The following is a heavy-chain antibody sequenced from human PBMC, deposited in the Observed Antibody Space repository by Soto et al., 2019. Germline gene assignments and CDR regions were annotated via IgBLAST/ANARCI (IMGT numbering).Heavy chain of an antibody. J-gene: IGHJ4*02. CDR2: INHSGST. Sequence: SETLSLTCAVYGGSFSGYYWTWIRQPPGTGLEWIGEINHSGSTNYSPSLKSRVTISVDTSKNQFSLKLTSVTAADTAVYYCARDKIAGLFDYWGQGTLVTVSS. CDR1: GGSFSGYY. D-gene: IGHD2-21*01. V-gene: IGHV4-34*01. CDR3: ARDKIAGLFDY.